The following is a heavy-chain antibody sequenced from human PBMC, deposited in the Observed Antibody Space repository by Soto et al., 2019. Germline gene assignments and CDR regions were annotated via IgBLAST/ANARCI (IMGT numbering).Heavy chain of an antibody. CDR2: IYNSGST. J-gene: IGHJ5*01. D-gene: IGHD3-16*01. Sequence: SETLSLTCTVSGGSVNSGHFYWNWLRQSPGKGRERIGYIYNSGSTNYNTSLMSLPSISTDTSRNQFSLKLTSVTAADAAVYYCARPSSLLLPDLGKKIDPWGQGILVTVSS. CDR1: GGSVNSGHFY. CDR3: ARPSSLLLPDLGKKIDP. V-gene: IGHV4-61*01.